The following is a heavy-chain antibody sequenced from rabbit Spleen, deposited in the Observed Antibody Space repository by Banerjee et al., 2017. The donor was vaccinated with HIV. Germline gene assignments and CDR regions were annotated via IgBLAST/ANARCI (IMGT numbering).Heavy chain of an antibody. CDR2: IYGGSSGDT. CDR3: ARDGSGYAGGDHFFL. CDR1: RFSFNSGYD. V-gene: IGHV1S40*01. J-gene: IGHJ6*01. Sequence: QSLEESGGDLVKPGASLTLTCKASRFSFNSGYDMCWVRQAPGKGLEWIACIYGGSSGDTYYASWAKGRFTISKASSTTVTLQMTGLTAADTATYFCARDGSGYAGGDHFFLWGQGTLVTVS. D-gene: IGHD4-2*01.